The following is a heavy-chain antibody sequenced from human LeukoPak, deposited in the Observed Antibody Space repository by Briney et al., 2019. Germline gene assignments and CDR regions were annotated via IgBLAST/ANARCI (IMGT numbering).Heavy chain of an antibody. D-gene: IGHD5-12*01. V-gene: IGHV4-59*01. J-gene: IGHJ4*02. CDR3: ASGWLRYYYFDN. Sequence: SETLSLTCTISGASNIGYYWSWIRQSPGQGLEWIGYVYYSGSTNYNPSLESRVAISIDTSKNQFSLNLTSVSAADTAVYYCASGWLRYYYFDNWGQGILVTVSS. CDR2: VYYSGST. CDR1: GASNIGYY.